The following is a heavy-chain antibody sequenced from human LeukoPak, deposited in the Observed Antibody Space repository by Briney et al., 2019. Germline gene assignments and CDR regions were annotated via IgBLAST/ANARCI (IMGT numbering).Heavy chain of an antibody. D-gene: IGHD3-16*01. Sequence: GSLRLSCAASGFTFSSYWMNWARQAPGKGLEWVASINHNGNVNYYVDSVKGRSTTSRDNAKNSLYLQMSNLRAEDTAVYFCARGGGLDVWGQGATVTVSS. J-gene: IGHJ6*02. CDR2: INHNGNVN. V-gene: IGHV3-7*03. CDR1: GFTFSSYW. CDR3: ARGGGLDV.